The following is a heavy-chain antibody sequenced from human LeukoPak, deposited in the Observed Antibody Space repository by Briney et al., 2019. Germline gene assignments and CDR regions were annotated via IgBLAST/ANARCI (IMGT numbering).Heavy chain of an antibody. V-gene: IGHV1-69*13. CDR3: ARANRLYYDSNAY. Sequence: ALVKVSCKASGGTFSSYGISWVRQAPGQGLEWMGGIIPIFGTANYAQKFQGRVTITADESTSTAYMELSSLRSDDTAVYYCARANRLYYDSNAYWGQGTLVTVSS. J-gene: IGHJ4*02. CDR2: IIPIFGTA. D-gene: IGHD3-22*01. CDR1: GGTFSSYG.